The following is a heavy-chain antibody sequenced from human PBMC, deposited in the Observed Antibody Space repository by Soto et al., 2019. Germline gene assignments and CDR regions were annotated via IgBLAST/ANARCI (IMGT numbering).Heavy chain of an antibody. V-gene: IGHV4-61*01. Sequence: SSETLSLTCTVSGGSVTSGSYYWNWIRQPPGKGLEWIGYIYYTGSTNYNPSLKSRVTISADTSKNQFSLKLNSVTAADTAVYYCARLEMATDYWGQGTLVTVSS. CDR2: IYYTGST. CDR3: ARLEMATDY. D-gene: IGHD5-12*01. CDR1: GGSVTSGSYY. J-gene: IGHJ4*02.